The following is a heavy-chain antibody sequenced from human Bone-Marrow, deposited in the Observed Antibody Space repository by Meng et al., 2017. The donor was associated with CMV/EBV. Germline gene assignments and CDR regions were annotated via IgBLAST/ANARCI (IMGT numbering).Heavy chain of an antibody. CDR1: GFTFSSYA. Sequence: GGSLRLSCAASGFTFSSYAMHRVRQAPGKGLEWVAVISYDGSNKYYADSVKGRFTISRDNSKNTLYLQMNSLRAEDTAVYYCARDGAIAAAGTGDYWGQGTRVTVYS. V-gene: IGHV3-30-3*01. CDR3: ARDGAIAAAGTGDY. D-gene: IGHD6-13*01. CDR2: ISYDGSNK. J-gene: IGHJ4*02.